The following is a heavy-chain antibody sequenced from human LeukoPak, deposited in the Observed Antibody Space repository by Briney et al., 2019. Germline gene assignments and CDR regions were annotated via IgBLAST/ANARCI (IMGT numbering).Heavy chain of an antibody. Sequence: PSETLFLTCTVSGGSISSYYWSWIRQPPGKGLEWIWYIYYSGSTNYNPSLKSRVTISVDTSKNQFSLKLSSVTAADTAVYYCARTGSGGATSYSNWFDPWGQGTLVTVS. CDR3: ARTGSGGATSYSNWFDP. J-gene: IGHJ5*02. CDR2: IYYSGST. CDR1: GGSISSYY. V-gene: IGHV4-59*01. D-gene: IGHD2-15*01.